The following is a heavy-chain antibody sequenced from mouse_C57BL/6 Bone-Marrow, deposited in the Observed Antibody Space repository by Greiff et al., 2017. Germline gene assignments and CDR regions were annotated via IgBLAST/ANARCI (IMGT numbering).Heavy chain of an antibody. CDR2: SDPSDSYP. Sequence: QVQLQQPGAELVMPGASVKLSCKASGYTFTSYWMHWVKQRPGQGLEWIGESDPSDSYPNSNQKFQGKSTLTVDKSSSKAYMKLSSLTTEDYAVYYCAREEEGEDYDPYWYFEVGGTGTTGTGSS. CDR1: GYTFTSYW. J-gene: IGHJ1*03. CDR3: AREEEGEDYDPYWYFEV. V-gene: IGHV1-69*01. D-gene: IGHD2-4*01.